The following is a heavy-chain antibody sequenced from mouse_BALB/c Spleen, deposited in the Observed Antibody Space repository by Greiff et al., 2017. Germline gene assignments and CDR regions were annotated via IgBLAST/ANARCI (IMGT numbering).Heavy chain of an antibody. Sequence: QVQLQQSGPELVKPGASVKISCKASGYAFSSSWMNWVKQRPGQGLEWIGRIYPGDGDTNYNGKFKGKATLTADKSSSTAYMQLSSLTSVDSAVYFCARGGGNYGAMDYWGQGTSVTVSS. CDR2: IYPGDGDT. J-gene: IGHJ4*01. CDR1: GYAFSSSW. V-gene: IGHV1-82*01. D-gene: IGHD2-1*01. CDR3: ARGGGNYGAMDY.